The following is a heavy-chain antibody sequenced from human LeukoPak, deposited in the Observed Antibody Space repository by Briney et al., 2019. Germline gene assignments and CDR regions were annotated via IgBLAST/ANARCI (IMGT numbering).Heavy chain of an antibody. CDR1: GFTFDDYA. J-gene: IGHJ4*02. Sequence: GGSLRHSCAASGFTFDDYAMHWVRQAPGKGLEWVSGISWNSGSIGYADSVKGRFTISRDNAENSLYLQMNSLRAEDTALYYCAKEKYYYDSSGYSIIYFDYWGQGTLVTVSS. CDR3: AKEKYYYDSSGYSIIYFDY. CDR2: ISWNSGSI. V-gene: IGHV3-9*01. D-gene: IGHD3-22*01.